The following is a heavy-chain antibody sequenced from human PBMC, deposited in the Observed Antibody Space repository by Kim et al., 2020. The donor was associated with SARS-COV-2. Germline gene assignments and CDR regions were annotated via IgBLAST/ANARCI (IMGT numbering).Heavy chain of an antibody. Sequence: SVKVSCKASGGTFSSYAISWVRQAPGQGLEWMGGIIPIFGTANYAQKFQGRVTITADESTSTAYMELSSLRSEDTAVYYCASSDCSSTSCYFSVYYYMDVWGKGTTVTVSS. CDR3: ASSDCSSTSCYFSVYYYMDV. V-gene: IGHV1-69*13. J-gene: IGHJ6*03. CDR2: IIPIFGTA. D-gene: IGHD2-2*01. CDR1: GGTFSSYA.